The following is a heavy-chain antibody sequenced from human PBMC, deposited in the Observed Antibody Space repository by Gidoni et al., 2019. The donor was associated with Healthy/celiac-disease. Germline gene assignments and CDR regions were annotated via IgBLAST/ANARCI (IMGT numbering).Heavy chain of an antibody. J-gene: IGHJ4*02. CDR3: ARDDYDSSGYLDYFDY. D-gene: IGHD3-22*01. CDR1: GGPISSYY. CDR2: IYTSGST. V-gene: IGHV4-4*07. Sequence: QVQLQESGSGLVKPSETLSLPCTVSGGPISSYYWSWIRQPAGKGLEWIGRIYTSGSTNYNPSLKSRVTMSVDTSKNQFSLKLSSVTAADTAVYYCARDDYDSSGYLDYFDYWGQGTLVTVSS.